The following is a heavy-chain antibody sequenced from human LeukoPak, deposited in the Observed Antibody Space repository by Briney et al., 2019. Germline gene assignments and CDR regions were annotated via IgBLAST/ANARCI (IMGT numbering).Heavy chain of an antibody. CDR3: AGGPVTARGQFDY. CDR1: GGSISSLY. J-gene: IGHJ4*02. Sequence: SATLSLTCTVSGGSISSLYWSWIRQSADKGLEWIGRIYASGGTNYNPSLKSRVTVSLDTSRNQFSLKVKPVTAADTAVYFCAGGPVTARGQFDYWGQGMLVSVSS. CDR2: IYASGGT. D-gene: IGHD4-23*01. V-gene: IGHV4-4*07.